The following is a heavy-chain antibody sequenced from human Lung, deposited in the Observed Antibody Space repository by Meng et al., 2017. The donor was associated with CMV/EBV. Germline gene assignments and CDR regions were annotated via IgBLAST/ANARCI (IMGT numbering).Heavy chain of an antibody. J-gene: IGHJ3*02. CDR1: GYSISRGYY. Sequence: GSLRLSCTVSGYSISRGYYWGWIRQPPGKGLEWIGSIYHSGSTYYNPSLKSRVTISVDTSKNQFSLKLRSVTAADTAVYYCAREGGLVLRFLEWLPNNDAFDIWGQGTMVTVSS. V-gene: IGHV4-38-2*02. CDR2: IYHSGST. CDR3: AREGGLVLRFLEWLPNNDAFDI. D-gene: IGHD3-3*01.